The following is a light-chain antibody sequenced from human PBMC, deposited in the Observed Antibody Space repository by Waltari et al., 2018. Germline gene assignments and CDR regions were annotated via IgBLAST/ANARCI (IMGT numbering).Light chain of an antibody. J-gene: IGKJ1*01. V-gene: IGKV1-5*01. CDR2: DAS. Sequence: DIHITQSPATLSASVVDRVPIPCRASQSIRSWLAWDQQKPRKAPKLLMYDASSLERGVPSRLRGRGSGIEVTLTISSLQHDDFVTYYCQPYNSYGTFGQGTKVELK. CDR1: QSIRSW. CDR3: QPYNSYGT.